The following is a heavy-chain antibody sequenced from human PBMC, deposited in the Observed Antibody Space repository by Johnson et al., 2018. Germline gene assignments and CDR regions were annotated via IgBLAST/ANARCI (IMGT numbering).Heavy chain of an antibody. V-gene: IGHV3-30*03. D-gene: IGHD3-10*01. Sequence: QLVQSGGGVVQPGRSLRLSCAASGFTFSSHAMHWVRQAPGKGLGWVAVISHDGNSQYYADSVKGRFPISRDDSKNTLYLQMNSLRVEDTAVYYCARTKGDTIFRGLSMRWFDPWGQGTLVTVSS. CDR3: ARTKGDTIFRGLSMRWFDP. CDR2: ISHDGNSQ. J-gene: IGHJ5*02. CDR1: GFTFSSHA.